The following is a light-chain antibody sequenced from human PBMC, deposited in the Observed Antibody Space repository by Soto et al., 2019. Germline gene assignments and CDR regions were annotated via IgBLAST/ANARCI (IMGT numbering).Light chain of an antibody. Sequence: QSVLTQPPSASGSPGQSVTISCTGTINDVGGYNYVSWYQQLPGKAPKLMIYEVSKRPSGVPDRFSGSKSGNTASLTVSGLQAEDEADYYCSSYAGSNNLGVFGGGTQLTVL. V-gene: IGLV2-8*01. J-gene: IGLJ3*02. CDR3: SSYAGSNNLGV. CDR1: INDVGGYNY. CDR2: EVS.